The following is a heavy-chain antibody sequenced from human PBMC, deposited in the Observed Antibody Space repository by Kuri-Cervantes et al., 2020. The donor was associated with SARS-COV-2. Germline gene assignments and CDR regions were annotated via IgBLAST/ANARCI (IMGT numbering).Heavy chain of an antibody. CDR2: IYHSGST. V-gene: IGHV4-4*02. CDR3: ARGTVGAPGGGMDV. D-gene: IGHD1-26*01. Sequence: GSLSLSSTVSGGSISSSNWWSWVRQPPGKGLEWIGEIYHSGSTNYNPSLKSRVTISVDTSKNQFSLKLSSVTAADTAVYYCARGTVGAPGGGMDVWGQGTTVTVSS. CDR1: GGSISSSNW. J-gene: IGHJ6*02.